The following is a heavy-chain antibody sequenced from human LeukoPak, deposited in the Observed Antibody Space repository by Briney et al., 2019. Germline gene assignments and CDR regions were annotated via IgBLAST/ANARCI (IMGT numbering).Heavy chain of an antibody. D-gene: IGHD4-23*01. J-gene: IGHJ4*02. CDR2: ISISGTTGPTM. CDR1: GFTFSIYE. CDR3: ARDIYGGKPFFDY. Sequence: GGSLRLSCAASGFTFSIYEMNWVRQAPGKGLEWISYISISGTTGPTMYYADSVKGRFTISRDNAKNSLYLQMNSLRAEDTAIYYCARDIYGGKPFFDYWGQGALVTVSS. V-gene: IGHV3-48*03.